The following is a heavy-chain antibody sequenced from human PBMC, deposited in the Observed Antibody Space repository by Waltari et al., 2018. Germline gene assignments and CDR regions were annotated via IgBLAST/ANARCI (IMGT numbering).Heavy chain of an antibody. D-gene: IGHD6-13*01. CDR1: GYTLTELS. CDR3: AIPNQQLVFDY. CDR2: LDPEDGET. Sequence: QVQLVQSGAEVKKPGASVKVSCKVSGYTLTELSMHWVRQAPGKGLEWMGGLDPEDGETIYAQKCQGRVTMTEDTYTDTAYMELSSLRSEDTAVYYCAIPNQQLVFDYWGQGTLVTVSS. J-gene: IGHJ4*02. V-gene: IGHV1-24*01.